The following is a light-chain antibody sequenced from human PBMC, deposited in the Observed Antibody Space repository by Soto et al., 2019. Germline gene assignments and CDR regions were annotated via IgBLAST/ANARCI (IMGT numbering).Light chain of an antibody. V-gene: IGLV7-46*01. CDR1: TGSVTSGHF. CDR3: LLTYTGTRV. CDR2: DTN. J-gene: IGLJ7*01. Sequence: QAVVTQEPSLTVSPGGTVTLTCGSSTGSVTSGHFPFWFQQRPGQAPRTLIYDTNNKQSWTPARFLGSLLGGKAALTLSGAQPEDEADYYCLLTYTGTRVFGGGTQLTVL.